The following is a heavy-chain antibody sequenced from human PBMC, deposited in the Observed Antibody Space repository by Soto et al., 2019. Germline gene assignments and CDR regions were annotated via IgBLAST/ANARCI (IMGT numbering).Heavy chain of an antibody. CDR2: TYYRSKWYN. CDR1: GDSVSSNSAA. V-gene: IGHV6-1*01. Sequence: SQTLSLTCAISGDSVSSNSAAWNWIRQSPSRGLEWLGRTYYRSKWYNDYAVSVKSRITISPDTSKNRFSLHLNSVTPEDTGVYYCARDVGFDFDYWGQGALVTVSS. J-gene: IGHJ4*02. CDR3: ARDVGFDFDY. D-gene: IGHD1-26*01.